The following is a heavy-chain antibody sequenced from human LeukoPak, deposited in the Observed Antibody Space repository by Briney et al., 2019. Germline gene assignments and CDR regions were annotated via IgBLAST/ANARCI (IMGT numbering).Heavy chain of an antibody. CDR1: GFTFSDTW. CDR3: ARDGWLNNYHGCSSPV. V-gene: IGHV3-74*01. D-gene: IGHD3-10*01. J-gene: IGHJ4*01. Sequence: GGSLRLSCAASGFTFSDTWMHWVRQAPGEGLVWVSRIRSDGSDTRYAESVKGRFTISRDNAENTLYLQMNSLRVEDTAVYYCARDGWLNNYHGCSSPVWGQGTLVTGSS. CDR2: IRSDGSDT.